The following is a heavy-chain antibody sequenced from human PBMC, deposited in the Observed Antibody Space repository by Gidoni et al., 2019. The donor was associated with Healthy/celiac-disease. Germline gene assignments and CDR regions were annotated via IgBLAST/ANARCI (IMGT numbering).Heavy chain of an antibody. J-gene: IGHJ2*01. V-gene: IGHV3-21*01. CDR1: GFTFISYS. D-gene: IGHD2-21*02. CDR2: ISSSSSYI. CDR3: ARDYCGGDCYPSGYFDL. Sequence: EVQLVESGGGLVKPGGSLRLSCAASGFTFISYSMKWVRQAPGKGLEWVSSISSSSSYIYYADSVKGRFTISRDNAKNSLYLQMNSLRAEDTAVYYCARDYCGGDCYPSGYFDLWGRGTLVTVSS.